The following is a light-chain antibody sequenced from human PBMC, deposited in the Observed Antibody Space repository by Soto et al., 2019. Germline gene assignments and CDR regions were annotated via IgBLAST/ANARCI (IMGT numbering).Light chain of an antibody. CDR2: EVT. CDR1: SSDIGTYDY. J-gene: IGLJ2*01. Sequence: QSVLTQPASVSGSPGQSITISCTGTSSDIGTYDYVSWYQHHPGKAPKLMIYEVTNRPSGVSDRFSGSKSGKTASLTISGLQAEAEADYYCSSYTTTTTPVVFGGGTKLTVL. CDR3: SSYTTTTTPVV. V-gene: IGLV2-14*01.